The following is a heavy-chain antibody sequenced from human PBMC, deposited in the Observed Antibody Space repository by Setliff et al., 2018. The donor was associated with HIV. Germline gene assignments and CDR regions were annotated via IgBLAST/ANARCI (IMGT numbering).Heavy chain of an antibody. CDR3: ARGRNYDSSGYGDYYYYMDV. CDR1: GYTFNSYP. Sequence: ASVKVSCKASGYTFNSYPIHWVRQAPGQRLEWMGGIIPIFGTTHYAQKFQGRVTVTADESTSTAYMQLSSLRSDDTAVYYCARGRNYDSSGYGDYYYYMDVWGKGTTVTVSS. V-gene: IGHV1-69*13. J-gene: IGHJ6*03. D-gene: IGHD3-22*01. CDR2: IIPIFGTT.